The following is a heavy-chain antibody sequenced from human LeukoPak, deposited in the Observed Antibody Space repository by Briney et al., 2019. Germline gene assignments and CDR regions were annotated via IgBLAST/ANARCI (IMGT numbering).Heavy chain of an antibody. Sequence: ASVKVSCKASGYTFTGYYMHWVRQAPGQGLEWMGWINPNSGGTNYAQKFQGRVTMTRDTSISTAYMELSRPRSDDTAVYYCARARRIAVAGSTQYFQHWGQGTLVTVSS. V-gene: IGHV1-2*02. CDR2: INPNSGGT. CDR3: ARARRIAVAGSTQYFQH. D-gene: IGHD6-19*01. CDR1: GYTFTGYY. J-gene: IGHJ1*01.